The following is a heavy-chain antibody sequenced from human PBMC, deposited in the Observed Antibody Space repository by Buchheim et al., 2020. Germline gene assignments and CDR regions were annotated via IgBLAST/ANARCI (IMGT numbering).Heavy chain of an antibody. CDR2: IYYSGST. CDR1: GGPISSGGYY. Sequence: QVQLQESGPGLVKPSQTLSLTCTVSGGPISSGGYYWSWIRQHPGKGLEWIGYIYYSGSTHYNPSLTSRVTISVDTSKNQLSLKLSSVTAADTAVYYCARGGPAYYDSSGYPNWFDPWGQGTL. D-gene: IGHD3-22*01. CDR3: ARGGPAYYDSSGYPNWFDP. J-gene: IGHJ5*02. V-gene: IGHV4-31*03.